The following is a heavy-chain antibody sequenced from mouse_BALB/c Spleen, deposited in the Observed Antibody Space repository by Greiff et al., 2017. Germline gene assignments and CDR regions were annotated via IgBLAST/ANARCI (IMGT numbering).Heavy chain of an antibody. CDR1: GFAFSSYD. CDR2: ISSGGGST. Sequence: EVHLVESGGGLVKPGGSLKLSCAASGFAFSSYDMSWVRQTPEKRLEWVAYISSGGGSTYYPDTVKGRFTISRDNAKNTLYLQMSSLKSEDTAMYYCARHVSYGNYVNYWGQGTTLTVSS. CDR3: ARHVSYGNYVNY. V-gene: IGHV5-12-1*01. J-gene: IGHJ2*01. D-gene: IGHD2-1*01.